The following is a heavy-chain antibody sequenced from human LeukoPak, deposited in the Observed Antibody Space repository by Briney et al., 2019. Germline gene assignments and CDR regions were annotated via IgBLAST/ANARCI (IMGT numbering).Heavy chain of an antibody. D-gene: IGHD3-10*01. CDR2: ISGSGDST. J-gene: IGHJ4*02. CDR3: AKDLSYYGSGSYYKPSFDY. CDR1: GFTFSSYA. V-gene: IGHV3-23*01. Sequence: SGGSLRLSCAASGFTFSSYAMSWVRQAPGKGLEWVSAISGSGDSTYYPDSVKGRFTISRDNSKNTLYLQVNSLRADDTAVYYCAKDLSYYGSGSYYKPSFDYWGQGTLVTVSS.